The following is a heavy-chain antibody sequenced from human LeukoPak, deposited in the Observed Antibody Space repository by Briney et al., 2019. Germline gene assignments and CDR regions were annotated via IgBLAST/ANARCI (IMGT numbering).Heavy chain of an antibody. CDR3: VKGGGIAAAGSIPFDY. CDR1: GFTFSSYA. Sequence: GGSLRLSCSASGFTFSSYAMPWVRQAPGKGLEYVSAISSNGGSTYYADSVKGRFTISRDNSKNTLYLQMSSLRAEDTAVYYCVKGGGIAAAGSIPFDYWGQGTLVTVSS. D-gene: IGHD6-13*01. CDR2: ISSNGGST. V-gene: IGHV3-64D*06. J-gene: IGHJ4*02.